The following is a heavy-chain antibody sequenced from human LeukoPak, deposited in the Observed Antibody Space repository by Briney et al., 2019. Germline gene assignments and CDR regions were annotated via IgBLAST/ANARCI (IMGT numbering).Heavy chain of an antibody. CDR2: IYSDNT. J-gene: IGHJ5*02. V-gene: IGHV3-53*01. CDR3: ASSGWYSTPNWFDP. D-gene: IGHD6-19*01. CDR1: GFTVSSNS. Sequence: PGGSLRLSCTVSGFTVSSNSMSWVRQAPGKGLEWVSFIYSDNTHYSDSVKGRFTISRDNSKNTLYLQMNSLRAEDTAVYYCASSGWYSTPNWFDPWGQGTLVIVSS.